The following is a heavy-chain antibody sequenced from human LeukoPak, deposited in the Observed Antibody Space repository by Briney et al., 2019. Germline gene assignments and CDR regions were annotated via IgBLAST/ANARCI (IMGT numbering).Heavy chain of an antibody. D-gene: IGHD4-17*01. J-gene: IGHJ4*02. CDR1: GFTFSSYA. CDR2: ISYDGSNK. V-gene: IGHV3-30*04. CDR3: ARDLYGDHEGY. Sequence: GGTLRLSCAASGFTFSSYAMHWVRQAPGKGLEWVAVISYDGSNKYYADSVKGRFTISRDNSKNTLYLQMNSLRAEDTAVYYCARDLYGDHEGYWGQGTLVTVSS.